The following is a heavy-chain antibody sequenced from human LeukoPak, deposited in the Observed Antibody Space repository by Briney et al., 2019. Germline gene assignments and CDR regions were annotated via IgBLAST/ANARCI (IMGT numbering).Heavy chain of an antibody. D-gene: IGHD5-18*01. V-gene: IGHV4-4*07. CDR2: IYTSGST. Sequence: SETLSLTCTVSGGSISSYYWSWIRQPAGKGLEWIGRIYTSGSTNYNPSLKSRVTMSVDTSKNQFSPKLSSVTAADTAVYYCARDGEVDTAMVNYYYGMDVWGQGTTVTASS. J-gene: IGHJ6*02. CDR1: GGSISSYY. CDR3: ARDGEVDTAMVNYYYGMDV.